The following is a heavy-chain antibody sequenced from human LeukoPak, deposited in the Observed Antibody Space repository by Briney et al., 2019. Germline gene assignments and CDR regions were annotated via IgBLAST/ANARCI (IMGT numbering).Heavy chain of an antibody. CDR3: ARGWWFGELFSGPYAFDI. D-gene: IGHD3-10*01. V-gene: IGHV4-34*01. J-gene: IGHJ3*02. CDR2: INHSGST. Sequence: SETLSLTCAVYGGSFSGYYWSWIRQPPGKRLEWIGEINHSGSTNYNPSLKSRVTISVDTSKNQFSLKLSSVTAADTAVYYCARGWWFGELFSGPYAFDIWGQGTMVTVSS. CDR1: GGSFSGYY.